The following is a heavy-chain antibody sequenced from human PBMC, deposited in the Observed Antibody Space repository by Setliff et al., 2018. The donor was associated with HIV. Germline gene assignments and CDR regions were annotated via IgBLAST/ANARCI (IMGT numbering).Heavy chain of an antibody. CDR1: GYTLTSYS. D-gene: IGHD2-2*01. V-gene: IGHV1-3*01. J-gene: IGHJ3*02. CDR3: ARAASAAMWGGGAFDI. CDR2: INAGNGNT. Sequence: ASVKVSCKASGYTLTSYSMHWVRQAPGQGLEWMGWINAGNGNTKYSQKFQGRVTMTRDTSASTVYMELSSLRFEDTAVYYCARAASAAMWGGGAFDIWGQGTMVTVSS.